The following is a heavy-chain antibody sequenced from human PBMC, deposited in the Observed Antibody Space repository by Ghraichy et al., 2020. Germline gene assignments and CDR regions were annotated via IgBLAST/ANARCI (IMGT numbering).Heavy chain of an antibody. D-gene: IGHD2-8*01. CDR3: ARGPPFRLIDGYYFDY. V-gene: IGHV3-11*01. CDR2: ISSSGSTI. CDR1: GFTFSDYY. Sequence: GGSLRLSCAASGFTFSDYYMSWIRQAPGKGLEWVSYISSSGSTIYYADSVKGRFTISRDNAKNSLYMQMNSLRAEDTAVYYCARGPPFRLIDGYYFDYWGQGTLVTVSS. J-gene: IGHJ4*02.